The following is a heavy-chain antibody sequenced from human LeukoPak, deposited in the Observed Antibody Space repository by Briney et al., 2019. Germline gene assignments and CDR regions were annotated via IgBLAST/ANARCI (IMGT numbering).Heavy chain of an antibody. CDR2: IYYSGST. J-gene: IGHJ4*02. CDR1: GGSISSSSYY. CDR3: ARLGVPAASRFFDY. V-gene: IGHV4-39*01. Sequence: PSETLSLTCTVSGGSISSSSYYWGWIRQPPGKGLEWIGSIYYSGSTYYNPSLKSRVTISVDTSKNQFSLKLSSVTAADTAVYFCARLGVPAASRFFDYWGQGTLVTVSS. D-gene: IGHD2-2*01.